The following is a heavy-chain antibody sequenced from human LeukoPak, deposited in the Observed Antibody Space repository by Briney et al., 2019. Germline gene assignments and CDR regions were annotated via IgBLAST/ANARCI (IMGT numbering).Heavy chain of an antibody. CDR3: ARSRPRWLQSQGDY. D-gene: IGHD5-24*01. J-gene: IGHJ4*02. CDR2: MNPNSGNT. V-gene: IGHV1-8*01. Sequence: ASVKVSCKASGYTFTSYDINWVRQATGQGLEWMGWMNPNSGNTGYAQKFQGRVTMTRNTSISTAYMELSSLRSEDTAVYYCARSRPRWLQSQGDYWGQGTLVTVPS. CDR1: GYTFTSYD.